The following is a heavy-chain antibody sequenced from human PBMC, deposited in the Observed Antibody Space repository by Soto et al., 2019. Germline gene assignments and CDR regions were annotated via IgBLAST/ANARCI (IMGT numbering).Heavy chain of an antibody. J-gene: IGHJ4*02. Sequence: SETLSLTCAVYGGSFSGYYWSWIRQPPGKGLEWIGEINHSGSTNYNPSLKSRVTISVDTSKNQFSLKLSSVTAADTAVYYCAREGVAVAGLIDYWGQGTLVTVSS. CDR1: GGSFSGYY. D-gene: IGHD6-19*01. CDR3: AREGVAVAGLIDY. CDR2: INHSGST. V-gene: IGHV4-34*01.